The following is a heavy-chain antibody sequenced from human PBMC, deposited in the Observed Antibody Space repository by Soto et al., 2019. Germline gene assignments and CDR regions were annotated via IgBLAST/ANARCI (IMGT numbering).Heavy chain of an antibody. D-gene: IGHD6-19*01. Sequence: QVQLVQSGAEVKKPGSSVKVSCKASGGTFSSYAISWVRQAPGQGLEWMGGIIPIFGTANYAQKFQGRVKINADESTRTADIELSSLRSEDTAVYFCARVLVAGGSAPFDCWGQGTLVTV. CDR2: IIPIFGTA. J-gene: IGHJ4*02. V-gene: IGHV1-69*01. CDR1: GGTFSSYA. CDR3: ARVLVAGGSAPFDC.